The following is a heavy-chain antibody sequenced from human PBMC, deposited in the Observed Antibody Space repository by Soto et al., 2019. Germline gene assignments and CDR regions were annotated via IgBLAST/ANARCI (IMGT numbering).Heavy chain of an antibody. CDR3: ARDRFASSWSYFDY. J-gene: IGHJ4*02. CDR2: ISDDGSNK. V-gene: IGHV3-30-3*01. CDR1: GFTFSNYA. Sequence: GSLRLSCAASGFTFSNYALHWVRQAPGKGLEWVAVISDDGSNKYYADSVKGRFTISRDNSKNTLYLQMNSLRAEDTAVYYCARDRFASSWSYFDYWGQGTPVTVSS. D-gene: IGHD6-13*01.